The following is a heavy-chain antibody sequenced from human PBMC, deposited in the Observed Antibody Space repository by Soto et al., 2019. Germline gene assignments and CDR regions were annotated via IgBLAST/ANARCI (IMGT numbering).Heavy chain of an antibody. J-gene: IGHJ4*02. CDR1: GYAFTNYW. Sequence: GESLKISCNASGYAFTNYWISWVRQKPGQGLEWMGRIDPSDSRTKYSPSFDGHVTISIDKSISAAFLQWSSLRASDTAVYYCARRRGYSYDFDYWGRGTLVTVSS. V-gene: IGHV5-10-1*01. D-gene: IGHD5-18*01. CDR2: IDPSDSRT. CDR3: ARRRGYSYDFDY.